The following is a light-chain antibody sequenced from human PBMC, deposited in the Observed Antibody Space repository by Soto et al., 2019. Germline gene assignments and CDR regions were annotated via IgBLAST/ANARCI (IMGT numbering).Light chain of an antibody. J-gene: IGKJ5*01. CDR3: QQRSNWPPIT. Sequence: DIQMTQSPSFVSASVGDRVTITCRASQPISNWLAWYQQKPGKAPKLLIYVASALHSGVPSRFSGSGSGTEFTLTISSLEPEDFAVYYCQQRSNWPPITFGQGTRLEI. V-gene: IGKV1-12*01. CDR1: QPISNW. CDR2: VAS.